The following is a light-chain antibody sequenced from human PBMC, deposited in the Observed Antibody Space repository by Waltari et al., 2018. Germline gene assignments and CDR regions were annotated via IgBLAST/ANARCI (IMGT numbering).Light chain of an antibody. V-gene: IGLV2-14*03. J-gene: IGLJ3*02. CDR1: SSDVGGHND. CDR3: NSYTSGRTWV. CDR2: DVN. Sequence: QSVLTQPASVSGSPGQYIIISCTGTSSDVGGHNDVSWFLHPPGKAPKLMIQDVNDRPSWVSSRFSGSKSGNTASLTISGLQAEDEAIYYCNSYTSGRTWVFGGGTRLTVL.